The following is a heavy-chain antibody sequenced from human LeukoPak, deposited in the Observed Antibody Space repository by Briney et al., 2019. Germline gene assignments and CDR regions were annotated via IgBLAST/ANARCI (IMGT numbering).Heavy chain of an antibody. CDR2: VNRDGSET. Sequence: GGSLRLPCAASGFTFSSYWMNWARQAPGRGPEWVANVNRDGSETYYLDSVKGRFTISKDNAKNSLYLQMNSLRAEDTALYHCARNNGMDVWGQGTTVIVSS. J-gene: IGHJ6*02. CDR3: ARNNGMDV. V-gene: IGHV3-7*03. CDR1: GFTFSSYW.